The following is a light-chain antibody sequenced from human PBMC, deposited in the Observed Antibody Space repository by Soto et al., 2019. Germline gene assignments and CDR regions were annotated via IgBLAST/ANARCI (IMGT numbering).Light chain of an antibody. CDR2: EVS. CDR1: SGDVGGYHY. Sequence: QSVLTQPASVSGSPGQSITISCTGTSGDVGGYHYVSWYQQRPGKAPKLMIYEVSNRPSGVSHRFSGSKSGNTASLTISGLQAEDEADYYCSSYTSSTDYVFGTGTKLTVL. V-gene: IGLV2-14*01. J-gene: IGLJ1*01. CDR3: SSYTSSTDYV.